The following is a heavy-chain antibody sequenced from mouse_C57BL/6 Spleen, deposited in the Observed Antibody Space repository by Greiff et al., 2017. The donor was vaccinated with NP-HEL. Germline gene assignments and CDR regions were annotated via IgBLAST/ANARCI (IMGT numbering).Heavy chain of an antibody. CDR1: GYTFTSYW. CDR2: MDPSDSYT. J-gene: IGHJ4*01. D-gene: IGHD1-1*01. CDR3: ARTPITTVVAQGAMDY. V-gene: IGHV1-69*01. Sequence: QVQLQQPGAELVMPGASVKLSCKASGYTFTSYWMHWVKQRPGQGLEWIGEMDPSDSYTNYNQKFKGKSTLTVDKTSSTAYMQHSSLASEDSAVYYCARTPITTVVAQGAMDYWGQGTSVTVSS.